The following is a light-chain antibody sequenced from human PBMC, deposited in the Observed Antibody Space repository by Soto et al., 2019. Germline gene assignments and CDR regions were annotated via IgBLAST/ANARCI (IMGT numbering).Light chain of an antibody. V-gene: IGLV2-14*03. J-gene: IGLJ1*01. Sequence: QSALTQPASVSGSPGQSIAISCTGTSSDVGSYNSVSWYQQYPGKAPKLMIHDVNHRPSGISDRFSGYKSGNTASLTIHGLPAEDEADYYCSSFTSSTSDVFGTGTKVTVL. CDR2: DVN. CDR1: SSDVGSYNS. CDR3: SSFTSSTSDV.